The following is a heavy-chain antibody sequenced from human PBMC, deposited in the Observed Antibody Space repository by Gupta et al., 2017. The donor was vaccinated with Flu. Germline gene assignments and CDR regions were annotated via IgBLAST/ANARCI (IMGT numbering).Heavy chain of an antibody. CDR2: VDPNSGGT. Sequence: QAPGQGLEWMGWVDPNSGGTNYAQNFQGRVTMTRDTSISTAYMEVTRLTFDDTAVYYCARGNDFGGNSDAFDIWGQGTMVTVSS. V-gene: IGHV1-2*02. CDR3: ARGNDFGGNSDAFDI. J-gene: IGHJ3*02. D-gene: IGHD4-17*01.